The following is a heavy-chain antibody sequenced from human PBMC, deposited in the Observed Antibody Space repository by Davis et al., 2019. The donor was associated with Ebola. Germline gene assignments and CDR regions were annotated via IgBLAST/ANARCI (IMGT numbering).Heavy chain of an antibody. CDR2: IDYSGST. CDR3: ARVWFRELFWFDP. V-gene: IGHV4-59*01. Sequence: PSETLSLTCTVSGGSISSYYWSWIRQPPGKGLEWIGYIDYSGSTNYNPSLKSQVTISVDTSKNQFSLKLSSVTAADTAVYYCARVWFRELFWFDPWGQGTLVTVSS. D-gene: IGHD3-10*01. CDR1: GGSISSYY. J-gene: IGHJ5*02.